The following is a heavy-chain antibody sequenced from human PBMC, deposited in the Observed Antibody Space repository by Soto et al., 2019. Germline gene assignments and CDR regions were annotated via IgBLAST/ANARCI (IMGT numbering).Heavy chain of an antibody. D-gene: IGHD2-21*02. Sequence: PGGSLRLSCAASGFTFSSYGMHWVRQAPGKGLEWVAVIWYDGSNKYYADSVKGRFTISRDNSKNTLYLQMNSLRAEDTAVYYCARDGRGGDCYFGASCYYYYGIYVRAQRTTVTVS. CDR1: GFTFSSYG. J-gene: IGHJ6*02. V-gene: IGHV3-33*01. CDR3: ARDGRGGDCYFGASCYYYYGIYV. CDR2: IWYDGSNK.